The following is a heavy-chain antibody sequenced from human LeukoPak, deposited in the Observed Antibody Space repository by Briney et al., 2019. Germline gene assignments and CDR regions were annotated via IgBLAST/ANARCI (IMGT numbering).Heavy chain of an antibody. CDR2: ISGSGGST. Sequence: GGSLRLSCAASGFTFSSYAMSWVRQAPGKGLEWVSAISGSGGSTYYADSVKGRFTISRDNSKNTLYLQMNSLRAEDTAVYYCAKAGSSGWYEDYFDYWGQGTLVTVSS. D-gene: IGHD6-19*01. J-gene: IGHJ4*02. CDR3: AKAGSSGWYEDYFDY. V-gene: IGHV3-23*01. CDR1: GFTFSSYA.